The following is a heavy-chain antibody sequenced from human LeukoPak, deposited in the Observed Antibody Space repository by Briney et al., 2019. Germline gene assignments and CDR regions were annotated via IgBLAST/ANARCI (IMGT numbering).Heavy chain of an antibody. J-gene: IGHJ4*02. V-gene: IGHV1-69*04. CDR2: IIPIFGIA. Sequence: ASVKVSCKASGGTFSSYAISCVRQAPGQGLECMGRIIPIFGIANYAQKFQGRVTITADKSTSTAYMELSSLRSEDTAVYYCATEQVEMATPSGYWGQGTLVTVSS. CDR3: ATEQVEMATPSGY. CDR1: GGTFSSYA. D-gene: IGHD5-24*01.